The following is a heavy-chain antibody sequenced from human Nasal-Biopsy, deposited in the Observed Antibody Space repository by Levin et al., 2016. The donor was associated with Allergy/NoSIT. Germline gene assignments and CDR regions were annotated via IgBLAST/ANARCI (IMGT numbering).Heavy chain of an antibody. CDR3: ARDQLVATIGGAFDY. V-gene: IGHV3-33*01. CDR2: IWNDGKYE. D-gene: IGHD5-12*01. J-gene: IGHJ4*02. CDR1: RFTFSNYG. Sequence: GESLKISCSASRFTFSNYGMHWVRQTPGKGLEWVAVIWNDGKYEYYADSVKGRFTISRDNSKNTLYLQMNSLGADDTAVYYCARDQLVATIGGAFDYWGQGTLVTVSS.